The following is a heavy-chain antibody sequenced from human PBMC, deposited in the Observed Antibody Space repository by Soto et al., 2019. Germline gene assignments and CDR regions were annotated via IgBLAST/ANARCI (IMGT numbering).Heavy chain of an antibody. V-gene: IGHV4-31*03. Sequence: PSETLSLTCTVSGGSISSGGYYWSWIRQHPGKGLEWIGYIYYSASTYYNPSLKSRVTISVDTSKNQFSLKLSSVTAADPAVYYCGFGRFPSPVFDIWGQGTMVTVSS. CDR2: IYYSAST. D-gene: IGHD3-10*01. CDR3: GFGRFPSPVFDI. J-gene: IGHJ3*02. CDR1: GGSISSGGYY.